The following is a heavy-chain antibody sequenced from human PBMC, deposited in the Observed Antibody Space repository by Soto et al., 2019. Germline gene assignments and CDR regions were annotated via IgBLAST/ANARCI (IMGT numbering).Heavy chain of an antibody. CDR2: ISYDGSDI. D-gene: IGHD3-10*01. CDR1: GFPFTSYG. CDR3: VGVQYYFYY. V-gene: IGHV3-30*03. Sequence: QVQLVESGGGVVQPGRSLRLSCAASGFPFTSYGMHWVREGPDTGLEWVAIISYDGSDIYYADSVKGRFTISRDNSKNTLYLQSNSLRPEDTALYYCVGVQYYFYYRGQGTLVIVSS. J-gene: IGHJ4*02.